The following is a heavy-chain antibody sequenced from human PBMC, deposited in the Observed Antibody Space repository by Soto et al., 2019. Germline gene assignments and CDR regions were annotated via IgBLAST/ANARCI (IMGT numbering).Heavy chain of an antibody. D-gene: IGHD3-10*01. V-gene: IGHV4-30-2*01. CDR2: LHHSGDT. Sequence: QLQLQESGSGLVGPSQTLSLTCTVSGASIGSGSYSWNWIRQPPGKGLEWIGYLHHSGDTYFNPSLRRRVSISVDRSNNQFSLKLISVTAADTAVYYCARFPLWFGELDYWGQGALVTVS. CDR1: GASIGSGSYS. J-gene: IGHJ4*02. CDR3: ARFPLWFGELDY.